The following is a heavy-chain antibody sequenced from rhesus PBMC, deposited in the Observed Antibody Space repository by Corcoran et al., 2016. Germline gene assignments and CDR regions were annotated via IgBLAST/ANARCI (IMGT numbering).Heavy chain of an antibody. Sequence: EVQLVQSGAEVKKPGASVKISCKASGNTFTDYYLHWVRQVPGKGLEWMGRVDPEDGEAIHAQKFQARVTITADTSTDTAYMELSSLRSEDTAVYYCATGGIGIDYWGQGVLVTVSS. D-gene: IGHD2-27*01. V-gene: IGHV1-111*02. CDR1: GNTFTDYY. J-gene: IGHJ4*01. CDR2: VDPEDGEA. CDR3: ATGGIGIDY.